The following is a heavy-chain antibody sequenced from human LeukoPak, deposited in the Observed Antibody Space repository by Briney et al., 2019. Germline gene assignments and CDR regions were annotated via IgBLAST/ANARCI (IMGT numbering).Heavy chain of an antibody. CDR3: ATSGDYGVRWFDP. V-gene: IGHV3-23*01. Sequence: GGSLRLSCAASGFTFSNAWMSWVRQAPGKGLEWVSAISGSGGSTYYADSVKGRFTISRDNSKNTLYLQMNSLRAEDTAVYYCATSGDYGVRWFDPWGQGTLVTVSS. CDR1: GFTFSNAW. CDR2: ISGSGGST. D-gene: IGHD4-17*01. J-gene: IGHJ5*02.